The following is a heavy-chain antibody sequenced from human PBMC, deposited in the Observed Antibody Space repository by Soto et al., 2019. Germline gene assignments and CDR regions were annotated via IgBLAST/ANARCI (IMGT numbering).Heavy chain of an antibody. CDR2: IYYSGST. J-gene: IGHJ3*02. D-gene: IGHD1-26*01. Sequence: PSETLSLTCTVSGGSISSYYWSWIRQPPGKGLEWIGYIYYSGSTNYNPSLKSRVTISVDTSKNQFSLKLSSVTAADTAVYYRARGGSGIVGATMAFDIWGQGTMVTVSS. CDR1: GGSISSYY. CDR3: ARGGSGIVGATMAFDI. V-gene: IGHV4-59*01.